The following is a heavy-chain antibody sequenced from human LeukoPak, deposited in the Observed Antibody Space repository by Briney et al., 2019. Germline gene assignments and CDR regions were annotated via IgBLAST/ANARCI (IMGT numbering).Heavy chain of an antibody. CDR1: GGSISSYY. Sequence: SETLSLTCTVSGGSISSYYWSWIRQPAGKGLEWIGRIYTSGSTNYNPSLKSRVTMSVDASKHQFSLKLSSVTAADTAVYYCARDRGSGSLNAFDIWGQGTMVTVSS. V-gene: IGHV4-4*07. D-gene: IGHD3-10*01. CDR2: IYTSGST. CDR3: ARDRGSGSLNAFDI. J-gene: IGHJ3*02.